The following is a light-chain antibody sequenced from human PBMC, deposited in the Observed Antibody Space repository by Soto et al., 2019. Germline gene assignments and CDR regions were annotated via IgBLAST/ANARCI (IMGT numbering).Light chain of an antibody. CDR2: DAS. Sequence: EIVLTQSPITLSLSPGERSTLSCMASQSVSSYLAWYQQKPGQAPRLLIYDASNRATGIPDRFSGSGSGTDFTLTFSSLEPEDFAVYYCQQYSNWPITFGQGTRLAIK. CDR3: QQYSNWPIT. CDR1: QSVSSY. J-gene: IGKJ5*01. V-gene: IGKV3-11*01.